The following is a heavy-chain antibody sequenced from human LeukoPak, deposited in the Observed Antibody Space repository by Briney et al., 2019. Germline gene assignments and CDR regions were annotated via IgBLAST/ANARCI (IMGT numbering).Heavy chain of an antibody. D-gene: IGHD2-2*01. CDR3: ARDPIVVVPAAHYYYYGMDV. CDR1: GFTFSSYA. Sequence: GGSLRLSCAASGFTFSSYAMSWVRQAPGKGLEWVSAISGSGGSTYYADSVKGRFTISRDNAKNSLYLQMNSLRAEDTAVYYCARDPIVVVPAAHYYYYGMDVWGQGTTVTVSS. CDR2: ISGSGGST. J-gene: IGHJ6*02. V-gene: IGHV3-23*01.